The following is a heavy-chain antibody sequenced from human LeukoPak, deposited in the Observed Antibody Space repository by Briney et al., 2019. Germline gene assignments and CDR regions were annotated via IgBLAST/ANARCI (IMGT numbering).Heavy chain of an antibody. CDR1: GYSFTSYW. Sequence: GESLKISGKGSGYSFTSYWIGWVRQLPGKGLEWMGIIYPGDSATRYSPSFQGQVTISADKSISTAYLQWSSLKASDTAMYYYARPKTGYYYGSGSYWPGAFDSWGQGTMVTVCS. CDR2: IYPGDSAT. V-gene: IGHV5-51*01. J-gene: IGHJ3*02. CDR3: ARPKTGYYYGSGSYWPGAFDS. D-gene: IGHD3-10*01.